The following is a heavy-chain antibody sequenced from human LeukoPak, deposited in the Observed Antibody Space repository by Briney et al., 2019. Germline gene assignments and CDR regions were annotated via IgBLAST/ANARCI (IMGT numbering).Heavy chain of an antibody. D-gene: IGHD3-10*01. J-gene: IGHJ4*02. CDR3: ATGGMVRGIGIGGVPYYFDY. Sequence: SETLSLTCTVSGDSISSGSYYWSWIRQPPGKDLEWIGYVYHTGNTNYNPSLKSRVTMSVDRSKNQFSLQLSFVTAADTAVYYCATGGMVRGIGIGGVPYYFDYWGQGTLVTVSS. V-gene: IGHV4-30-2*01. CDR1: GDSISSGSYY. CDR2: VYHTGNT.